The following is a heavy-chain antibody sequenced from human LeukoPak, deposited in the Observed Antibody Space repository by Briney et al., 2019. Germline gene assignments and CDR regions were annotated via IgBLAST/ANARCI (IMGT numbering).Heavy chain of an antibody. D-gene: IGHD3-22*01. Sequence: GASVKVSCKASGYTFTSYAMHWVRQAPGQRLEWMGWINAGNGNTKYSQKFQGRVTITRDTSASTAYMELSSLRSEDTAVYYCARGADYYDSSGLSDWGQGTLVTVSS. CDR3: ARGADYYDSSGLSD. CDR2: INAGNGNT. CDR1: GYTFTSYA. J-gene: IGHJ4*02. V-gene: IGHV1-3*01.